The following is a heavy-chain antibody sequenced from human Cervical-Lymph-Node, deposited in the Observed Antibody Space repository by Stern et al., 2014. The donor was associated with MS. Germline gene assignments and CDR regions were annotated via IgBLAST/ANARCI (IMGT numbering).Heavy chain of an antibody. Sequence: VQLVESGAEVKKPGSSVKVSCKASGGTFSNYAISWVRQAPGQGLEWMGGIIPILGTPNYAQRFQGRVTITEDQSTSTAYMELSSLTSEDTAVYYCARGAGDGYILRRFHHYGLGVWGQGTTVTVSS. CDR1: GGTFSNYA. D-gene: IGHD5-24*01. CDR3: ARGAGDGYILRRFHHYGLGV. J-gene: IGHJ6*02. V-gene: IGHV1-69*01. CDR2: IIPILGTP.